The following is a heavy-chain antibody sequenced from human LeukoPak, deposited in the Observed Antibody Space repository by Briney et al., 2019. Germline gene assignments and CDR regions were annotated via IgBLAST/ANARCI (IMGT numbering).Heavy chain of an antibody. CDR2: INHSGST. CDR1: GGSFSGYY. J-gene: IGHJ4*02. V-gene: IGHV4-34*01. CDR3: ARLPIVVVPAAIPYYFDY. D-gene: IGHD2-2*01. Sequence: SETLSLTCAVYGGSFSGYYWSWIRQPPGKGLEWIGEINHSGSTYYNPSLKSRVTISVDTSKNQFSLKLSSVTAADTAVYYCARLPIVVVPAAIPYYFDYWGQGTLVTVSS.